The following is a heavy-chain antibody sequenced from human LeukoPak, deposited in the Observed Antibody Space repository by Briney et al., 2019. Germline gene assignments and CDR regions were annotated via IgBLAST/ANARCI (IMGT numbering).Heavy chain of an antibody. V-gene: IGHV1-69*05. CDR3: ARGLQYQLLKALGYYYMDV. J-gene: IGHJ6*03. D-gene: IGHD2-2*01. CDR2: IIPISGTA. CDR1: GGTFSSHA. Sequence: SVTVSCKASGGTFSSHAIAWVRQAPGQGPEWMGGIIPISGTANYAQKFQGRVTITTDESTSTAYMELSSLTSDDTAVYYCARGLQYQLLKALGYYYMDVWGEGTTVTVSS.